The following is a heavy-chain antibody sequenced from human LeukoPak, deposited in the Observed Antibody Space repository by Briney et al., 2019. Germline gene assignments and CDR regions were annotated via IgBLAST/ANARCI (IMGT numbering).Heavy chain of an antibody. V-gene: IGHV3-23*03. Sequence: GGSLRLSCAASGFTFSSYAMSWVRQAPGKGLEWVSVIYGGGGTYYADSVKGRFIISRDTSKNTLYLQMNSLRADDTAVYFCANHIDWATFNDWGQGTLVTVSS. CDR2: IYGGGGT. J-gene: IGHJ4*02. CDR3: ANHIDWATFND. D-gene: IGHD3-9*01. CDR1: GFTFSSYA.